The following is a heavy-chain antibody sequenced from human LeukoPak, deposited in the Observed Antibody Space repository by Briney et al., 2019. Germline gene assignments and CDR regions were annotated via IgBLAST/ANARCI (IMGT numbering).Heavy chain of an antibody. D-gene: IGHD3/OR15-3a*01. J-gene: IGHJ4*02. V-gene: IGHV4-39*01. CDR1: GVSIRSSNSY. CDR2: IYYSGNT. Sequence: PETLSLTCTVTGVSIRSSNSYWGWLRQPPGKGLEWIGSIYYSGNTYYNAFLKCQVSISIDPYKKQFSLRLTSVTAADTAVYYCARQYGSGLFILPGGQGTLVTVSS. CDR3: ARQYGSGLFILP.